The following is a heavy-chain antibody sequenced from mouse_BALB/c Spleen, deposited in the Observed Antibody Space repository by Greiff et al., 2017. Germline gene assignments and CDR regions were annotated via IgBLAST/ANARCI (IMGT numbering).Heavy chain of an antibody. V-gene: IGHV3-6*02. CDR3: ARGGLDGE. CDR2: ISYDGSN. J-gene: IGHJ4*01. Sequence: EVHLVESGPGLVKPSQSLSLTCSVTGYSITSGYYWNWIRQFPGNKLEWMGYISYDGSNNYNPSLKNRISITRDTSKNQFFLKLNSVTTEDTATYCCARGGLDGEWGQGTSVTVSS. CDR1: GYSITSGYY. D-gene: IGHD2-3*01.